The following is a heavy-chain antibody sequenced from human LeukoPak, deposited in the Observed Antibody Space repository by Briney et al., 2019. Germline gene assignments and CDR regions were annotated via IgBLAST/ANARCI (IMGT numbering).Heavy chain of an antibody. D-gene: IGHD3-3*01. CDR1: GLTFSSYA. CDR2: ISGSSGHT. Sequence: GGSLRPSCAASGLTFSSYAMSWVRQAPGKGLEWVSAISGSSGHTYYADSVKGRFTISRDSSKNTLYLQMNSLRAEDTAVYYCAKVGFSEMEWLLYSDHWGQGTLVTVSS. CDR3: AKVGFSEMEWLLYSDH. J-gene: IGHJ4*02. V-gene: IGHV3-23*01.